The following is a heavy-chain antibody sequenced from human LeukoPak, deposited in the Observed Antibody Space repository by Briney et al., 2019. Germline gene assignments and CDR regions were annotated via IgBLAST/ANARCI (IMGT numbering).Heavy chain of an antibody. J-gene: IGHJ4*02. Sequence: ASVKLSCKASGYTFTSYGISWVRQAPGHGLEWMGWISAYNGNTNYAQKLQGRVTMTTDTSTSTAYMELRGLGSDDTAVYYCARKTIAAAGDDYWGQGTLVTVSS. CDR2: ISAYNGNT. V-gene: IGHV1-18*01. D-gene: IGHD6-13*01. CDR3: ARKTIAAAGDDY. CDR1: GYTFTSYG.